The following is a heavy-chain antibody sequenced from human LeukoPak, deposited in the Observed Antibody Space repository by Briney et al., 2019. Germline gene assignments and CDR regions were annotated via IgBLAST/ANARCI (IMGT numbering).Heavy chain of an antibody. CDR1: GFTFGSYS. Sequence: PGGSLRLSCVASGFTFGSYSMNWVRQAPGKGLEWVSYISSGSSIMYYADSVKGRFSISRDNAKNSLFLRMDSLRDDDTAVYYCARGVELVGAYFDYWGQGTLVTVSS. CDR3: ARGVELVGAYFDY. CDR2: ISSGSSIM. D-gene: IGHD1-26*01. J-gene: IGHJ4*02. V-gene: IGHV3-48*02.